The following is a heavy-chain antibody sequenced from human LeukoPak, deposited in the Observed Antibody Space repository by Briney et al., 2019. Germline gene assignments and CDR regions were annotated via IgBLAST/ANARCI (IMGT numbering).Heavy chain of an antibody. CDR2: IYGSGSA. CDR1: GGSISTYY. J-gene: IGHJ4*02. CDR3: ARRAGNSWFFDY. Sequence: SETLSLTCTVSGGSISTYYWKWIRQPARQGLEWIGHIYGSGSANYNPSLKSRVTMSVDTSKNQFSLRLTSVTAADTAVYYCARRAGNSWFFDYWGQGILVTVSS. V-gene: IGHV4-4*07. D-gene: IGHD6-13*01.